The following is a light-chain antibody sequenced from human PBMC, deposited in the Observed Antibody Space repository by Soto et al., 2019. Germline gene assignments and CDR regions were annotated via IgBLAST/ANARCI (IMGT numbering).Light chain of an antibody. CDR3: QRYDSYST. CDR2: KAS. Sequence: DIQMTQSPSTLSASIGDRITITCRASQSIDSWLAWYQQKPGKAPKLLIYKASILESGVSSRFSGSGSGTEFTLTISSLQHDDFANYYCQRYDSYSTFGQGTKLEIK. CDR1: QSIDSW. J-gene: IGKJ2*01. V-gene: IGKV1-5*03.